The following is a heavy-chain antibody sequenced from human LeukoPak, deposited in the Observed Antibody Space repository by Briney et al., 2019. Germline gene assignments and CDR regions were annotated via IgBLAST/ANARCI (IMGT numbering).Heavy chain of an antibody. CDR1: GFTFSSYA. V-gene: IGHV3-23*01. CDR2: ISGSGSST. CDR3: AKDVCSDGSCYSGYWYFDL. D-gene: IGHD2-15*01. J-gene: IGHJ2*01. Sequence: GGSLRLSCAASGFTFSSYAMSWVRQAPGKGLAWVSTISGSGSSTLFADSVKGRFTISRDNSKNTLSLQMNSLTAEDTAIYYCAKDVCSDGSCYSGYWYFDLWGRGALVSVSS.